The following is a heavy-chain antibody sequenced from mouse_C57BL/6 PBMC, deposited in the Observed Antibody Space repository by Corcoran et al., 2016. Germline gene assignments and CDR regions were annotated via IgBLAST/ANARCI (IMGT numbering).Heavy chain of an antibody. Sequence: QIQLVQSGPELKKPGETVKISCKASGYTFTTYGMSWVKQAPGKGLKWMGWINTYSGVPTYADDFKGRFAFSLETSASTAYLQINNLKNEDTATYFCARDGYDGFAYWGQGTLVTVSA. D-gene: IGHD2-2*01. CDR2: INTYSGVP. CDR1: GYTFTTYG. J-gene: IGHJ3*01. CDR3: ARDGYDGFAY. V-gene: IGHV9-3*01.